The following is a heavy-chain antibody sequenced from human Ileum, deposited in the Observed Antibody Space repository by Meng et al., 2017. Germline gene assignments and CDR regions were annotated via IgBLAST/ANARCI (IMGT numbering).Heavy chain of an antibody. Sequence: EVRLLESGGGLLQHGGSLRLSCAASGIPFSSFGMNWVRQAPGKGLEWVSTISSTGGATYYADSVKGRLTISRDNSKNTLYLQMNSLRAEDTAVYYCVPRTTYFDSWGLGTLVTVSS. CDR3: VPRTTYFDS. CDR2: ISSTGGAT. J-gene: IGHJ4*02. CDR1: GIPFSSFG. V-gene: IGHV3-23*01. D-gene: IGHD4-11*01.